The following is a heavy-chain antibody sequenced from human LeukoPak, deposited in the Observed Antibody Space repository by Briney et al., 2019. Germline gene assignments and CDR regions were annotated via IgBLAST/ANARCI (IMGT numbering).Heavy chain of an antibody. CDR2: ISSSGSTI. CDR1: GFTFSDYY. Sequence: GGSLRLSCAASGFTFSDYYMSWIRQAPGKGLEWVSYISSSGSTIYYADSVKGRFTISRDNAKNSLYLQMNSLRAEDTAVYYCARASAAELDWFDPWGQGTLVTVSS. D-gene: IGHD6-13*01. J-gene: IGHJ5*02. CDR3: ARASAAELDWFDP. V-gene: IGHV3-11*01.